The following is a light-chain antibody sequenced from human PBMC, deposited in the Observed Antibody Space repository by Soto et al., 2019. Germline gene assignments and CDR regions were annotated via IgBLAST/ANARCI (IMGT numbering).Light chain of an antibody. CDR1: QSVSNF. CDR2: DAS. J-gene: IGKJ5*01. CDR3: QQRSNWIT. V-gene: IGKV3-11*01. Sequence: DIVLTESTSTLSLSTGERATLSCRASQSVSNFLAWYQQKPGQAPRLLIYDASNRATGIPARFSGSGFGTDFTLTISSLEPEDFAVYYCQQRSNWITFGQGTRLENK.